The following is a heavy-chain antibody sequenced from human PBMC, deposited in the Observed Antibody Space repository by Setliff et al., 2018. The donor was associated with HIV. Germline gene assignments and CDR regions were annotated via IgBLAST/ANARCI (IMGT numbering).Heavy chain of an antibody. D-gene: IGHD6-13*01. V-gene: IGHV4-59*08. J-gene: IGHJ6*03. CDR3: ARLGGYSSSWYVPYFYYMDV. Sequence: PSETLSLTCSVSGGSISTYYWSWIRQPPGKGLECIGYIYYSGSTNYSPSLMSRVTISVVTSKNQFSLNLSSVTAADTAVYYCARLGGYSSSWYVPYFYYMDVWCKGTTVTVSS. CDR2: IYYSGST. CDR1: GGSISTYY.